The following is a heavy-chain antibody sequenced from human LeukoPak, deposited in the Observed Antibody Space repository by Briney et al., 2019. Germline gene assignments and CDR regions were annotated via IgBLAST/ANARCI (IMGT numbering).Heavy chain of an antibody. CDR2: ISYDGSNK. D-gene: IGHD2-8*01. J-gene: IGHJ3*02. CDR3: ARAGSGYCTNGVCYTHDALDI. Sequence: GGSLRLSCAASGFTFSSYAMHWVRQAPGKGLEWVAVISYDGSNKYYADSVKGRFTISRDNSKNTLYLQMNSLRAEDTAVYYCARAGSGYCTNGVCYTHDALDIWGQGTMVTVSS. CDR1: GFTFSSYA. V-gene: IGHV3-30*04.